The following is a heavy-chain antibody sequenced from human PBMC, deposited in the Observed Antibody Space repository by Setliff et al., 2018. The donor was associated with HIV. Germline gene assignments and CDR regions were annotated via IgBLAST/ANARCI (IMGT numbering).Heavy chain of an antibody. D-gene: IGHD2-2*01. J-gene: IGHJ4*02. CDR3: ARGYCSTNSCYVSDY. Sequence: SGGSLRLSCAASGFTFSSNWMHWVRQAPGKGLVWVSRINTDGSSRSYADSVKGRFTISRDNAKNTLYLQMNSLRAEDTAVYYCARGYCSTNSCYVSDYWGQGTLVTV. V-gene: IGHV3-74*01. CDR2: INTDGSSR. CDR1: GFTFSSNW.